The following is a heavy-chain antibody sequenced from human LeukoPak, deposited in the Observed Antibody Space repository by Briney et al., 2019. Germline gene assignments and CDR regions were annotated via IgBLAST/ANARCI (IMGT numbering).Heavy chain of an antibody. CDR3: ARADGDRDGYNFWFDP. CDR1: GGSISSFY. V-gene: IGHV4-59*01. J-gene: IGHJ5*02. CDR2: ISKSGST. Sequence: SETLSLTCTVSGGSISSFYWSWIRQPPGKGLEWIAYISKSGSTQYSPSLKSRVTISVDTSKNQFSLKLSSVTAADTAVYYCARADGDRDGYNFWFDPWGQGTLVTVSS. D-gene: IGHD5-24*01.